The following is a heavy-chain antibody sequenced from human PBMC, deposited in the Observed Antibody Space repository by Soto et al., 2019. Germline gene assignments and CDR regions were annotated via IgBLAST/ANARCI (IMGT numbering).Heavy chain of an antibody. D-gene: IGHD6-25*01. CDR2: ISVSGGNT. V-gene: IGHV3-23*01. CDR3: AKDPQVAASAWLDY. Sequence: GGSLRLSCAASGFTFSSYVMSWVRQAPGKGLEWVSAISVSGGNTYYADSVKGRFTISRDNSKNTLYLQMNSLRAEDTAVYYCAKDPQVAASAWLDYWGQGTLVTVSS. J-gene: IGHJ4*02. CDR1: GFTFSSYV.